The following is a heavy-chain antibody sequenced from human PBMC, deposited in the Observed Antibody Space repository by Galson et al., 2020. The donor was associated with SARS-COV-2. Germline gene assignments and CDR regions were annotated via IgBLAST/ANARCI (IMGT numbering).Heavy chain of an antibody. CDR1: GGSISSGSYY. D-gene: IGHD6-13*01. V-gene: IGHV4-61*02. J-gene: IGHJ4*02. CDR2: IYTSGST. CDR3: AREPDLAAGFVVYDY. Sequence: SETLSLTCTVSGGSISSGSYYWSWIRQPAGKGLEWIGRIYTSGSTNYNPHLKSRVTISVDTSKNQFSLKLSSVTAADTAVYYCAREPDLAAGFVVYDYWGQGTLVTVSS.